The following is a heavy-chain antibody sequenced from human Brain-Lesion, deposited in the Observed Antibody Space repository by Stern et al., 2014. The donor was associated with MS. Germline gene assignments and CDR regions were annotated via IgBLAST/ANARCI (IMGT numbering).Heavy chain of an antibody. CDR3: ARDQRGITIFGVVTDYYYLGMDV. CDR2: INPNTGGP. Sequence: QVQLVQSGAEVKKPGASVKVSCKPSGYIFTGYYIHWVRQAPGQGLEWMAWINPNTGGPKSAQKFQGRVTMSRDTSISTAYVELSSLTSDDTAVYYCARDQRGITIFGVVTDYYYLGMDVWGQGTTVTVSS. V-gene: IGHV1-2*02. D-gene: IGHD3-3*01. J-gene: IGHJ6*02. CDR1: GYIFTGYY.